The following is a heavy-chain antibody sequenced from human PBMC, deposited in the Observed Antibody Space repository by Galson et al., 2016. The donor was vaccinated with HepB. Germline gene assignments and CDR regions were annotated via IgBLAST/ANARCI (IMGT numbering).Heavy chain of an antibody. CDR1: GFTFSHAW. D-gene: IGHD6-13*01. J-gene: IGHJ4*02. V-gene: IGHV3-15*01. Sequence: SLRLSCAASGFTFSHAWLNWVRQAPGKGLEWVGRIKSKTDGGTRDYSTSVKGRFSILRDDSRKIVYLQMNSLKIEDTAVYYCSTVRWDYWGQGTLVTVSS. CDR3: STVRWDY. CDR2: IKSKTDGGTR.